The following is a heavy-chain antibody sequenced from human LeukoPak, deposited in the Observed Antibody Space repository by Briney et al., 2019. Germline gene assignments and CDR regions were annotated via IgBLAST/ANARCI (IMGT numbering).Heavy chain of an antibody. CDR3: ARAPSRAPNVWFDP. V-gene: IGHV4-61*01. Sequence: SETLSLTCTVSGGSISSSSYYWSWIRQPPGKGLEWIGYIYYSGSTNYNPSLKSRVTISVDTSKNQFSLKLSSVTAADTAVYYCARAPSRAPNVWFDPWGQGTLVTVSS. CDR1: GGSISSSSYY. CDR2: IYYSGST. J-gene: IGHJ5*02.